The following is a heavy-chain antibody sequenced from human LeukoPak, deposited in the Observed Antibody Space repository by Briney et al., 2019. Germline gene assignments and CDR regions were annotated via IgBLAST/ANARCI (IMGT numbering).Heavy chain of an antibody. J-gene: IGHJ6*03. CDR1: GGSISSSNW. V-gene: IGHV4-4*02. CDR2: IYHSGST. D-gene: IGHD6-6*01. Sequence: SETLSLTCAVSGGSISSSNWWSWVRQPPGKGLEWIGEIYHSGSTNYNPSLKSRVTISVDKSKNQFSLKLSSVTAADTAVYYCARAGYSSSSIHLGNYYYYMDVWGKGTTVTVSS. CDR3: ARAGYSSSSIHLGNYYYYMDV.